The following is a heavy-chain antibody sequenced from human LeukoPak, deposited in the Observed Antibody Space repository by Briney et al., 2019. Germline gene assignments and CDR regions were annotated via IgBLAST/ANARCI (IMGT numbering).Heavy chain of an antibody. CDR3: ARHGLVAARHAFDI. V-gene: IGHV4-34*01. D-gene: IGHD6-6*01. J-gene: IGHJ3*02. CDR2: INHSGNT. CDR1: YGSLSGYY. Sequence: SETLSLTSTVFYGSLSGYYWSWIRQPPGKGLEWIGEINHSGNTNYNPSLKSRVTISVDMSKDQFSLKLSSVTAADTAVYYCARHGLVAARHAFDIWGQGTMVTVSS.